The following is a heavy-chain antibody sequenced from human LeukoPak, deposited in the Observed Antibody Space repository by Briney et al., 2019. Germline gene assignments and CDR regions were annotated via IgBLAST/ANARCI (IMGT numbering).Heavy chain of an antibody. J-gene: IGHJ6*03. V-gene: IGHV1-8*01. Sequence: GASVKVSCKASGYTFTSYDINWVRQATGQGLEWMGWMNPNSGNTGYAQKFQGRVTMTRNTSISTAYMELSSLRSEDTAVYYYARGLNRRRRLDYYYYYMDVWGKGTTVTVSS. D-gene: IGHD2-21*01. CDR1: GYTFTSYD. CDR3: ARGLNRRRRLDYYYYYMDV. CDR2: MNPNSGNT.